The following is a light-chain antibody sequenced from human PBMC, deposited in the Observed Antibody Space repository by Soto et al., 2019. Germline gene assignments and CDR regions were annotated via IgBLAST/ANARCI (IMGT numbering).Light chain of an antibody. Sequence: QSVLTQPPSVSGAPGQRVTISCTGSSSNIGAGYDVHWYQQLPGTAPKLLIYGNSNRPSGVPDRFSGSKSGTSASLAITGLQAEDAADYYCESYDSSLSANYVFGTGTKLTV. CDR3: ESYDSSLSANYV. V-gene: IGLV1-40*01. J-gene: IGLJ1*01. CDR2: GNS. CDR1: SSNIGAGYD.